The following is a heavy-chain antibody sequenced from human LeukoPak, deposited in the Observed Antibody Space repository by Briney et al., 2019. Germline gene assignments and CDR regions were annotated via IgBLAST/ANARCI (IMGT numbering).Heavy chain of an antibody. CDR3: ASGYSYGYLGY. D-gene: IGHD5-18*01. Sequence: GASVKVSCKASGGTFSSYAISWVRQAPGQGLEWMGGIIPIFGTANYAQKFQGRVTITADESTSTAYMELSSLRSEDTAVYYCASGYSYGYLGYWGQGTLVTVSS. CDR1: GGTFSSYA. J-gene: IGHJ4*02. V-gene: IGHV1-69*13. CDR2: IIPIFGTA.